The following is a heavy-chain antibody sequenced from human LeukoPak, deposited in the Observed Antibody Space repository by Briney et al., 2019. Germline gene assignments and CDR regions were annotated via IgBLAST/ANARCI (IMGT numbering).Heavy chain of an antibody. CDR1: GFTLSTNA. V-gene: IGHV3-23*01. D-gene: IGHD3-22*01. J-gene: IGHJ4*02. CDR2: ISGSGAST. Sequence: GGSLRLSCLTSGFTLSTNAMSWVRQAPGKGLEWISGISGSGASTYYADSVKGRFTISRDDSRNTLYLQMNSLRGDDTAVYYCARDVLESYYYYDRSGYGDYWGQGTLVTVSS. CDR3: ARDVLESYYYYDRSGYGDY.